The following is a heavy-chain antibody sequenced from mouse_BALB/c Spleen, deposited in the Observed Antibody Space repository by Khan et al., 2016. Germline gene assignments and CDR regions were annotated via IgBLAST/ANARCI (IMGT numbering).Heavy chain of an antibody. V-gene: IGHV3-2*02. Sequence: EVKLLESGPGLVKPSQSLSLTCTVTGYSITSDYAWNWIRQFPGNKLEWMGYISYSGSISYNPSLKSRISITRDTSKNQFFLQLNSVTTEDTATXYCAIWLRQRNWFAYWGQGTLVTVSA. D-gene: IGHD2-2*01. CDR3: AIWLRQRNWFAY. CDR1: GYSITSDYA. CDR2: ISYSGSI. J-gene: IGHJ3*01.